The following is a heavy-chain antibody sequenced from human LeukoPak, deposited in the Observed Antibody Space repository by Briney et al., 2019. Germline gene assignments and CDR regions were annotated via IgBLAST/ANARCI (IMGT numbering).Heavy chain of an antibody. CDR3: ARALEDYYDSSGYELMPFDY. CDR1: GFTFSSYA. Sequence: GGSLRLSCAASGFTFSSYAMHWVRQAPGKGLEWVAVISYDGSNKYYADSVNGRFTISRDNSKNTLYLQMNSLRAEDTAVYYCARALEDYYDSSGYELMPFDYWGQGTLVTVSS. D-gene: IGHD3-22*01. CDR2: ISYDGSNK. V-gene: IGHV3-30-3*01. J-gene: IGHJ4*02.